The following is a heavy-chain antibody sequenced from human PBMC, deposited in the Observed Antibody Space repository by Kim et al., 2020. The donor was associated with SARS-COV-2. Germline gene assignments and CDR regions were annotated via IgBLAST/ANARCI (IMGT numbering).Heavy chain of an antibody. V-gene: IGHV1-46*01. CDR3: ARVRYCSGGSCLLFDY. Sequence: ASVKVSCKASGYTFTSYYMHWVRQAPGQGLEWMGIINPSGGSTSYAQKFQGRVTMTRDTSTSTVYMELSSLRSEDTAVYYCARVRYCSGGSCLLFDYWGQGTLVTVSS. CDR2: INPSGGST. CDR1: GYTFTSYY. J-gene: IGHJ4*02. D-gene: IGHD2-15*01.